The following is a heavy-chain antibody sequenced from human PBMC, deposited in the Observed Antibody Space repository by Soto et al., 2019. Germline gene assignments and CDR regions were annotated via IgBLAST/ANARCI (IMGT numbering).Heavy chain of an antibody. J-gene: IGHJ3*01. V-gene: IGHV3-48*02. CDR2: ISSSSSTI. CDR1: GFTFSSYS. Sequence: PGGSLRLSCAASGFTFSSYSMNWVRQAPGKGLEWVSYISSSSSTIYYADSVKGRFTISRDNAKNSLYLQMNSLRDEDTAVYYCTRDHFTSTKIAAAGSAWGQGRMGTDSS. D-gene: IGHD6-13*01. CDR3: TRDHFTSTKIAAAGSA.